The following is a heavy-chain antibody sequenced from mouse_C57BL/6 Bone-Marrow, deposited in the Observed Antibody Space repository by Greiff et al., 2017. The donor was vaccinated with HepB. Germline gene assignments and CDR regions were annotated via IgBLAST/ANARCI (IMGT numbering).Heavy chain of an antibody. CDR3: AKGPFYSNYDY. V-gene: IGHV1-50*01. J-gene: IGHJ2*01. CDR2: IDPSDSYT. Sequence: QVQLKQPGAELVKPGASVKLSCKASGYTFTSYWMQWVKQRPGQGLEWIGEIDPSDSYTNYNQKFKGKATLTVDTSSSTAYMQLSSLTSEDSAVYYCAKGPFYSNYDYWGQGTTLTVSS. D-gene: IGHD2-5*01. CDR1: GYTFTSYW.